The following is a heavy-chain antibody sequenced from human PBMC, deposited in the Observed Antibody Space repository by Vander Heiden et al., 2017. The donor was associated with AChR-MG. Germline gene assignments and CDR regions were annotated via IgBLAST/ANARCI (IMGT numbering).Heavy chain of an antibody. D-gene: IGHD5-12*01. Sequence: EVQLVESGGGLVQPGGSLRLSCPASGFTFSDLWIHWVRQAPGKGLVWVGFVNSGGSTTSYADSVRGRFTISRDNAKNTLYLQMNSLSAEDTAVYYCARGGYGAIDYWGQGALVTVSS. J-gene: IGHJ4*02. CDR3: ARGGYGAIDY. CDR2: VNSGGSTT. V-gene: IGHV3-74*01. CDR1: GFTFSDLW.